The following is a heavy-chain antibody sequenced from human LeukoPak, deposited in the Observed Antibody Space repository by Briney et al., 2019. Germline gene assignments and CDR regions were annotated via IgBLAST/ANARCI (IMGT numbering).Heavy chain of an antibody. CDR1: GGTFSSYA. V-gene: IGHV1-18*01. Sequence: GASVKVSCKASGGTFSSYAISWVRQAPGQGLEWMGWISAYNGNTNYAQKLQGRVTMTTEISTSTAYMELRSLRSDDTAVYYCARDGRSCSSTSCYYYYYYYMDVWGKGTTVTVSS. CDR2: ISAYNGNT. J-gene: IGHJ6*03. CDR3: ARDGRSCSSTSCYYYYYYYMDV. D-gene: IGHD2-2*01.